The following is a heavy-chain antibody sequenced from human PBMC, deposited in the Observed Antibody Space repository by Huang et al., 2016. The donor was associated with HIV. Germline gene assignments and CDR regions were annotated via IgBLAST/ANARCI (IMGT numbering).Heavy chain of an antibody. Sequence: QVRLQESGPGLVKPSETLSLSCTVSGDSVSSHYWGWIRHPPGKGLEWIGTVYDSGNTKYNPLLKSRITRSVDTSKNGFSLNITSVSAADTAMYFCVRDQGRLAVGGIDNWFDPWGQGALVTVSS. J-gene: IGHJ5*02. CDR1: GDSVSSHY. D-gene: IGHD6-19*01. CDR3: VRDQGRLAVGGIDNWFDP. V-gene: IGHV4-59*02. CDR2: VYDSGNT.